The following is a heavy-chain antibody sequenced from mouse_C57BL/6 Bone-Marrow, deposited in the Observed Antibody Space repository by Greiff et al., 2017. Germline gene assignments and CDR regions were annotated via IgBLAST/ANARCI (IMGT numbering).Heavy chain of an antibody. CDR3: AREGYFDV. Sequence: VQLQQSGAELAKPGASVKLSCKASGYTFTSYWMHWVKQRPGQGLEWIGYINPSSGYTKYNQKFKYKATLTADKSSSTAYMQLSSLTYEDSAVYDGAREGYFDVWGTGTTVTVSS. CDR2: INPSSGYT. J-gene: IGHJ1*03. V-gene: IGHV1-7*01. CDR1: GYTFTSYW.